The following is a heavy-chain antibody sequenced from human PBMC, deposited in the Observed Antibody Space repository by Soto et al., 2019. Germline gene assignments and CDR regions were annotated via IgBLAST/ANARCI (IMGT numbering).Heavy chain of an antibody. Sequence: SETLSLTCTVSGGSISSGGYYWSWIRQHPGKGLEWIGYIHYTGSTYYNPALKSRVTISVDTSKNQFSLKLSSVTAADTAVYYCARDHNGVADYWGQGTPVTVSS. D-gene: IGHD2-8*01. CDR3: ARDHNGVADY. CDR1: GGSISSGGYY. V-gene: IGHV4-31*03. J-gene: IGHJ4*02. CDR2: IHYTGST.